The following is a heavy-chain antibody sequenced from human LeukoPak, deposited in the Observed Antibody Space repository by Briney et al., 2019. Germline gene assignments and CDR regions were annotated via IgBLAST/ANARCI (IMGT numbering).Heavy chain of an antibody. Sequence: KCGESLKISCKGSGYSFTSYWIGWVRQMPGKGLEWMGIIYPGDSDTRYSPSFQGQVTISADKSISTTYLQWSSLKASDTAMYYCARQLSSSSSYPFDYWGQGTLVTVSS. CDR3: ARQLSSSSSYPFDY. D-gene: IGHD6-13*01. CDR2: IYPGDSDT. V-gene: IGHV5-51*01. J-gene: IGHJ4*02. CDR1: GYSFTSYW.